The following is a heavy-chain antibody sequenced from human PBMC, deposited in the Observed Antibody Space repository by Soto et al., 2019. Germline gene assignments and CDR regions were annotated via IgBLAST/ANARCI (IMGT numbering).Heavy chain of an antibody. V-gene: IGHV3-30*18. CDR3: AKDYNDFWSFFDY. CDR1: GFTFSSYG. CDR2: ISYDGSNK. Sequence: GGSLRLSCAASGFTFSSYGMHWVRQAPGKGLEWVAVISYDGSNKYYADSVKGRFTISRDNSKNTLYLQMNSLRAEDTAVYYCAKDYNDFWSFFDYWGQGTLVTVSS. J-gene: IGHJ4*02. D-gene: IGHD3-3*01.